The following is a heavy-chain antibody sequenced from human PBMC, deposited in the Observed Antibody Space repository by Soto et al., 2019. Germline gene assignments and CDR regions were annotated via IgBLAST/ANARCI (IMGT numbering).Heavy chain of an antibody. J-gene: IGHJ4*02. CDR1: GLTFSSYA. CDR3: ARDQGDSSGFRSY. V-gene: IGHV3-30-3*01. CDR2: ISYDGSNK. Sequence: GGSLRLSCAASGLTFSSYAMHWVRQAPGKGLEWVAAISYDGSNKYYADSVKGRFTISRDNSKNTLYLQMNSLRAEDTAVYYCARDQGDSSGFRSYWGQGTLVTVSS. D-gene: IGHD3-22*01.